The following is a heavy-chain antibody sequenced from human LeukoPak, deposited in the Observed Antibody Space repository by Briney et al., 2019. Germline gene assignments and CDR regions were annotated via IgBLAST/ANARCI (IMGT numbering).Heavy chain of an antibody. CDR3: AKQIGGNWFDP. Sequence: PGGSLRLSCAASGFTSSDYWMSWVRQAPGKGLEWVANIKQDGSEKYYVDSMEGRFTISRDNSKNTLYLQMNSLRAEDTAVYYCAKQIGGNWFDPWGQGTLVTVSS. V-gene: IGHV3-7*01. J-gene: IGHJ5*02. D-gene: IGHD2/OR15-2a*01. CDR1: GFTSSDYW. CDR2: IKQDGSEK.